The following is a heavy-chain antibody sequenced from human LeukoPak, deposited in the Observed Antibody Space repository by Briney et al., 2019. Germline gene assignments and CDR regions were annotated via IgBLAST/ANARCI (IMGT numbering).Heavy chain of an antibody. Sequence: PSETLSLTCSVSGGPIISHYWSWIRQPPGKGLEWIGYISNSGSTDYNPSLMSRVTISINTYKGQFYLELSSVTAADSAIYHCVRDALEGYYSYYYMDVWGRGTTVTVSS. V-gene: IGHV4-59*11. CDR3: VRDALEGYYSYYYMDV. CDR1: GGPIISHY. J-gene: IGHJ6*03. D-gene: IGHD1-1*01. CDR2: ISNSGST.